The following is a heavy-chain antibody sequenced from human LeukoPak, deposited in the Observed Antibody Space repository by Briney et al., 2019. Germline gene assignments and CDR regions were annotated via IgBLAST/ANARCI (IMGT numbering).Heavy chain of an antibody. CDR2: IYYSGST. D-gene: IGHD3-9*01. Sequence: SETLSLTCTVSGGSISSSSYYWGWIRQPPGKGLEWIGSIYYSGSTYYNPSLKSRVTISVDTSKNQFSLKLSSVTAADTAVYYCARARYFDWLLNWFDPWGQGTLVTVSS. V-gene: IGHV4-39*07. J-gene: IGHJ5*02. CDR1: GGSISSSSYY. CDR3: ARARYFDWLLNWFDP.